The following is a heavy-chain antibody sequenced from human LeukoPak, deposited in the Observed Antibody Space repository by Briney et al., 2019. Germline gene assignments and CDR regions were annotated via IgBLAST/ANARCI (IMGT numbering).Heavy chain of an antibody. CDR2: IYYSGST. CDR1: SSXXX. CDR3: ARQNRVRDGMDV. Sequence: SSXXXWGWIRQPPGKGLEWIGSIYYSGSTYYNPSLKSRVTISVDTSKNQFSLKLSSVTAADTAVYYCARQNRVRDGMDVWGQGTTVTVSS. D-gene: IGHD1-1*01. J-gene: IGHJ6*02. V-gene: IGHV4-39*01.